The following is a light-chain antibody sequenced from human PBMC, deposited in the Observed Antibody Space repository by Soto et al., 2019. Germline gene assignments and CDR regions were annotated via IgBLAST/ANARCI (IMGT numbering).Light chain of an antibody. CDR3: QQRSNWPPIT. CDR2: DAS. Sequence: ILMTQSPATLSVSPGERATLPCRASQSVSSSYLAWYQQKPGQAPRLLIYDASNRATGIPARFSGSGSGTDFTLTISSLEPEDFAVYYCQQRSNWPPITFGQGTRLEIK. V-gene: IGKV3-11*01. CDR1: QSVSSSY. J-gene: IGKJ5*01.